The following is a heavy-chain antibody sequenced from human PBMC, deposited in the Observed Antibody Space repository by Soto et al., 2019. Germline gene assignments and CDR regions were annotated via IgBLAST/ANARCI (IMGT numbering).Heavy chain of an antibody. D-gene: IGHD3-10*01. Sequence: ASVKVSCKASGYTFTSYYMHWVRQAPGQGLEWMGIINPSGGSTSYAQKFQGRVTMTRDTSTSTVYMELSSLRSEDTAVYFCARDRVLLWFGETPPHYYYYMDVWGKGTTVTVS. CDR1: GYTFTSYY. CDR3: ARDRVLLWFGETPPHYYYYMDV. CDR2: INPSGGST. V-gene: IGHV1-46*03. J-gene: IGHJ6*03.